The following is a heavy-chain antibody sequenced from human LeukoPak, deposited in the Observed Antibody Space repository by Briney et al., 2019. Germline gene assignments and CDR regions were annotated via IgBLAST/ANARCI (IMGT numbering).Heavy chain of an antibody. CDR3: ARDRWSSSWSPDDAFDI. V-gene: IGHV1-18*01. Sequence: ASVKVSCKASGYTFTSYGISWVRQAPGQGLEWMGWISAYNGNTNYAQKLQGRVTITTDTSTSTAYMELRSLRSDDTAVYYCARDRWSSSWSPDDAFDIWGQGTMVTVSS. D-gene: IGHD6-13*01. J-gene: IGHJ3*02. CDR1: GYTFTSYG. CDR2: ISAYNGNT.